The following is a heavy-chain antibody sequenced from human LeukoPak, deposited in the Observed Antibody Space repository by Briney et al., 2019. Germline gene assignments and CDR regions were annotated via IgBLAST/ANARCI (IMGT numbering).Heavy chain of an antibody. V-gene: IGHV2-5*02. CDR2: IYWDDDK. D-gene: IGHD3-9*01. CDR1: GFSLSTSGVG. CDR3: AHRPGDILTGCYSYFDY. Sequence: SGPTLVKPTQTLTLTCTFSGFSLSTSGVGVGWIRQTPGKALEWLALIYWDDDKRYSPSLKSRLTITKDTSKNQVVLTMTNMDPVDTATYYCAHRPGDILTGCYSYFDYWGQGTLVTVSS. J-gene: IGHJ4*02.